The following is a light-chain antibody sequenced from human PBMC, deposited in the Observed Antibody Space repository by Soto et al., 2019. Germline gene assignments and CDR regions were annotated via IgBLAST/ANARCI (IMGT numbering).Light chain of an antibody. Sequence: VVMTQSPLSLPVTLGQPASISCRSSQGLLYSDGNTYLNWFHQRPGQSPRRLIYQVSDRDSGVPDRFSGSGSGTDFTLKISRVEAEDVGVYYCMQGTHWPITFGQGTRLEIK. CDR1: QGLLYSDGNTY. CDR3: MQGTHWPIT. V-gene: IGKV2-30*01. J-gene: IGKJ5*01. CDR2: QVS.